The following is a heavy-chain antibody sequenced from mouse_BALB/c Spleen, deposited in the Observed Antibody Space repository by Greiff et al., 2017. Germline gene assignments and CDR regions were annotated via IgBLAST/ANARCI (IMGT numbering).Heavy chain of an antibody. CDR1: GFNIKDYY. CDR2: SDPENGNT. D-gene: IGHD2-14*01. CDR3: ARRGVRLGYYYAMDY. Sequence: VQLQQSGAELVRPGALVKLSCKASGFNIKDYYMHWVKQRPEQGLEWIGWSDPENGNTIYDPKFQGKASITADTSSNTAYLQLSSLTSEDTAVYYCARRGVRLGYYYAMDYWGQGTSVTVSS. J-gene: IGHJ4*01. V-gene: IGHV14-1*02.